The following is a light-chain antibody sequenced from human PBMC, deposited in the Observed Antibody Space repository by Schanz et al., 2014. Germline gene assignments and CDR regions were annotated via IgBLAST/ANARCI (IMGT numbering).Light chain of an antibody. Sequence: DIQMTQSPSSLSASVGDRVTITCRASQGIANFLAWYHQKPGKIPKLLIYEASTLQSGVPSRFSGSGSGTEFTLTISSLQSEDVAVYYCQVYNNWPPRVTFGGGPRVEIK. CDR2: EAS. CDR1: QGIANF. CDR3: QVYNNWPPRVT. V-gene: IGKV1-27*01. J-gene: IGKJ4*01.